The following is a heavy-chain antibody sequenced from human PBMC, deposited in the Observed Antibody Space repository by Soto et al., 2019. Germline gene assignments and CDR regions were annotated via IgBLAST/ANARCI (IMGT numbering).Heavy chain of an antibody. CDR2: ISYDGSNK. CDR1: GFTFSSYA. Sequence: QVQLVESGGGVVQPGRSLRISCAASGFTFSSYAMHWVRQAPGKGLEWVAVISYDGSNKYYADSVKGRFTISRDNSKKMLCLQMNSLRAEDTAVYYCARGFGDLYYYYFYGMDVWGQGTTVTVSS. CDR3: ARGFGDLYYYYFYGMDV. D-gene: IGHD3-10*01. V-gene: IGHV3-30-3*01. J-gene: IGHJ6*02.